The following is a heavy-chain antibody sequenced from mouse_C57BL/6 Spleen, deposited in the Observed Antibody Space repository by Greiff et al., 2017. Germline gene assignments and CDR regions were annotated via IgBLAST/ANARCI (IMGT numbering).Heavy chain of an antibody. CDR1: GFTFSDYG. J-gene: IGHJ1*03. CDR2: ISSGSSTI. CDR3: ARPHGNYPSYWYFDV. V-gene: IGHV5-17*01. D-gene: IGHD2-1*01. Sequence: EVKLVESGGGLVKPGGSLKLSCAASGFTFSDYGMHWVRQAPEKGLEWVAYISSGSSTIYYADTVKGRFTISRDNAKNTLFLQMTSLRSEDTAMYYCARPHGNYPSYWYFDVWGTGTTVTVSS.